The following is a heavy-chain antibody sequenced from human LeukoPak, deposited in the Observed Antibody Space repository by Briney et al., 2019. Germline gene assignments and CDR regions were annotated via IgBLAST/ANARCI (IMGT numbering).Heavy chain of an antibody. CDR3: ARDIRSSSSWYGRYYYYYMDV. CDR2: INPNSGGT. J-gene: IGHJ6*03. Sequence: ASVKVSCKASGYTFTGYYMHWVRQAPGQGLEWVGWINPNSGGTNYAQKFQGRVTMTRDTSISTAYMELSRLRSDDTAVYYCARDIRSSSSWYGRYYYYYMDVWGKGTTVTVSS. D-gene: IGHD6-13*01. CDR1: GYTFTGYY. V-gene: IGHV1-2*02.